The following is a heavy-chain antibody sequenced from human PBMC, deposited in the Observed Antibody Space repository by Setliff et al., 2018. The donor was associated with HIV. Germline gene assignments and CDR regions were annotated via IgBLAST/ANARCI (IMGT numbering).Heavy chain of an antibody. CDR3: ARGTGIAVAGTDY. J-gene: IGHJ4*02. V-gene: IGHV1-46*01. CDR2: INPGGGST. D-gene: IGHD6-19*01. Sequence: ASVKVSCKASGYTFTSYHMHWARQAPGQGLEWMGIINPGGGSTSYAQKFQGRVTMTRDTSTSTVYMELSSLRSEDTAVYYCARGTGIAVAGTDYWGQGTLVTVSS. CDR1: GYTFTSYH.